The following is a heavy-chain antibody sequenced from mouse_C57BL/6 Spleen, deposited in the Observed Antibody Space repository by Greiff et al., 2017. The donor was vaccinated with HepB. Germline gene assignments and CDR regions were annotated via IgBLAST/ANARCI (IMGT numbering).Heavy chain of an antibody. Sequence: QVQLQQSGAELVKPGASVKLSCKASGYTFTSYWMQWVKQRPGQGLEWIGEIDPSDSYTNYNQKFKGKATLTVDTSSSTAYMQLSSLTSEDSAVYYCARNGVYAMDYWGQGTSVTVSS. V-gene: IGHV1-50*01. CDR2: IDPSDSYT. CDR1: GYTFTSYW. CDR3: ARNGVYAMDY. J-gene: IGHJ4*01.